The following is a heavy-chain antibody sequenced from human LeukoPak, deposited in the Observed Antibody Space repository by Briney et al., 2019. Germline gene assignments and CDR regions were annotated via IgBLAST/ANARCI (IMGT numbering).Heavy chain of an antibody. D-gene: IGHD6-6*01. CDR1: GGSISSYY. Sequence: SETLSLTCTVSGGSISSYYWTWIPQPPGKGLGLEWIGYIYYSGGTNYNPSLKSRVTISIDTSKNQVSLKLSSVTAADTAVYYCARLWDSSSSLDYWGQGTLVTVSS. CDR3: ARLWDSSSSLDY. J-gene: IGHJ4*02. V-gene: IGHV4-59*08. CDR2: IYYSGGT.